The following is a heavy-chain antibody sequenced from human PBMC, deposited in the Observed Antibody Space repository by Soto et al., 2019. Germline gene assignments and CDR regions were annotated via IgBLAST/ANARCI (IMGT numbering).Heavy chain of an antibody. V-gene: IGHV4-59*01. Sequence: SETLSLTCTVSGGSISSYYWSWIRQPPGKGLEWIGYIYYSGSTNYNPSLKSRVTISVDTSKNQFSLKLSSVTAADTAVYYCARGGSYHGGAFDIWGQGTMVTVSS. CDR1: GGSISSYY. CDR2: IYYSGST. J-gene: IGHJ3*02. CDR3: ARGGSYHGGAFDI. D-gene: IGHD1-26*01.